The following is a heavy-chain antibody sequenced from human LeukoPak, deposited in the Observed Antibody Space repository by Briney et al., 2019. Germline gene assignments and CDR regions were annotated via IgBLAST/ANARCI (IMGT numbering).Heavy chain of an antibody. Sequence: SETLSLTCAVYGGSFSGYYWSWIRQPPGKGLEWIGEINHSGSTNYNPSLKSRVTISVDTSKNQFSLKLSSVTAADTAVYYCARVLTPSWFAPWGQGTLVTVSS. CDR2: INHSGST. CDR1: GGSFSGYY. CDR3: ARVLTPSWFAP. V-gene: IGHV4-34*01. J-gene: IGHJ5*02.